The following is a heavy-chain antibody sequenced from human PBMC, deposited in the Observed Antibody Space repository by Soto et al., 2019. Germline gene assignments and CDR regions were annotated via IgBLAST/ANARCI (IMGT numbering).Heavy chain of an antibody. D-gene: IGHD1-1*01. CDR2: ISGSGGGT. CDR1: GGTFSSYA. J-gene: IGHJ4*02. CDR3: AKFGMATTKRSPPYYIDY. V-gene: IGHV3-23*01. Sequence: SCKASGGTFSSYAMSWVRQAPGKGREWVSSISGSGGGTYYADSVKGRFTFSRDNSKNTLYLQMNSLRAEDTAVYYCAKFGMATTKRSPPYYIDYWGQGALVTVLL.